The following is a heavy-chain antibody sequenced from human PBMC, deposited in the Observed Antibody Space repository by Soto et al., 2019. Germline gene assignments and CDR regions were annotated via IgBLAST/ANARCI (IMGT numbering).Heavy chain of an antibody. Sequence: EVQLVESGGGLVKPGGSLRLSCAASGFTFRSFTMNWVRQAPGKGLEWVSTISSNSAYIYYTDALRGRFTISGDNAKNSRHLQMNSLRAEDTAVYYCTRDASRDSSARGWFDPWGPGTLVTVSS. V-gene: IGHV3-21*02. CDR3: TRDASRDSSARGWFDP. CDR1: GFTFRSFT. D-gene: IGHD6-13*01. J-gene: IGHJ5*02. CDR2: ISSNSAYI.